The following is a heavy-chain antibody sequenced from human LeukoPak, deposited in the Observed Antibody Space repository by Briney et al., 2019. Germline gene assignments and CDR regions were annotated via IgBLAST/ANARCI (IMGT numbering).Heavy chain of an antibody. CDR3: ARVSARYYYDSSAYYYPSGY. CDR1: GYTFTSYG. V-gene: IGHV1-18*01. D-gene: IGHD3-22*01. J-gene: IGHJ4*02. Sequence: ASVKVSCKASGYTFTSYGISWVRQAPGQGFEWMGRISAYNGNTNYAQKLQGRVTMTTDTSTSTAYMELRSLRSDDTAVYYCARVSARYYYDSSAYYYPSGYWGQGTLVTVSS. CDR2: ISAYNGNT.